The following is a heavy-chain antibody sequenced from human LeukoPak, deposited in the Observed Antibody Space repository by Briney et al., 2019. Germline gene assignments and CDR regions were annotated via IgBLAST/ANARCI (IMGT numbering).Heavy chain of an antibody. CDR1: GFSFSSYA. J-gene: IGHJ4*02. V-gene: IGHV3-23*01. CDR3: AKDLYYYGSGSYT. CDR2: ISGSGGST. Sequence: GGSLRLSCAASGFSFSSYAMSWVRQAPGKGLEWVSAISGSGGSTYYADSVKGRFTISRDNSKNTLYLQMNSLRAEDTAVYYCAKDLYYYGSGSYTWGQGTLVTVSS. D-gene: IGHD3-10*01.